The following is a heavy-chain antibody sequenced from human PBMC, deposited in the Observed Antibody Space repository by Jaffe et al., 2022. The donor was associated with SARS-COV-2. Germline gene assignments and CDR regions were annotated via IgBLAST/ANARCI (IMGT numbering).Heavy chain of an antibody. CDR2: ISSSSSTI. J-gene: IGHJ6*02. CDR3: ARDLRWGDYSYYYYGMDV. Sequence: EVQLVESGGGLVQPGGSLRLSCAASGFTFSSYSMNWVRQAPGKGLEWVSYISSSSSTIYYADSVKGRFTISRDNAKNSLYLQMNSLRDEDTAVYYCARDLRWGDYSYYYYGMDVWGQGTTVTVSS. CDR1: GFTFSSYS. D-gene: IGHD4-4*01. V-gene: IGHV3-48*02.